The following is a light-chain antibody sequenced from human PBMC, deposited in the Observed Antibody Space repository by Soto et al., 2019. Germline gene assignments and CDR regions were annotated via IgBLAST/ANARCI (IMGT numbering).Light chain of an antibody. Sequence: DIQMTQSPSSLSASVGDRVTITCRASQAIRNDLAWYQQKPGRAPKRLIYGSSSLQSGVPSRFSGRGSGTEFTLTISSLQPEDFATYYCQQYNSYSRTFGQGTKVDIK. CDR1: QAIRND. V-gene: IGKV1-17*01. J-gene: IGKJ1*01. CDR3: QQYNSYSRT. CDR2: GSS.